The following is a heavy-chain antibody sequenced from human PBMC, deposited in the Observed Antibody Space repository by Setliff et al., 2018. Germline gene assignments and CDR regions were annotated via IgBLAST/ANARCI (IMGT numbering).Heavy chain of an antibody. CDR2: IMPGRDT. J-gene: IGHJ4*02. CDR3: AKGGGRYHSDS. Sequence: SETLSLTCAVYGDSLSGYYWSWIRQSPNKGLEWIGEIMPGRDTLYSPSLESRLTITIYTSNNQFSLKLTSMTAADTAVYYCAKGGGRYHSDSWGQGILVTVPQ. D-gene: IGHD1-1*01. CDR1: GDSLSGYY. V-gene: IGHV4-34*01.